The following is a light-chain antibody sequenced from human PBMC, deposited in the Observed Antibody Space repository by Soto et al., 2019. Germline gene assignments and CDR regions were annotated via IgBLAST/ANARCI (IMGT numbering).Light chain of an antibody. CDR3: SSYTRSSTVV. CDR2: DVS. CDR1: RSDVGAYNS. V-gene: IGLV2-14*01. J-gene: IGLJ3*02. Sequence: QSALTQPASVSGSPGQSITISCPGTRSDVGAYNSVSWYQQHPGKAPKLMIYDVSNRPSGVANRFSGSKSGNTASLTISGLQAEDEADDYCSSYTRSSTVVFGGGTKVTVL.